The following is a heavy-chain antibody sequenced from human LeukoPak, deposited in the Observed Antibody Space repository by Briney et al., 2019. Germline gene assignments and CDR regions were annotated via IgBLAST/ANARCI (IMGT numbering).Heavy chain of an antibody. CDR2: IYNGGII. J-gene: IGHJ6*03. Sequence: PSETLSLTCTVSGDSISRYYWSWIRQPAGKGLEWIGRIYNGGIITYNSSLKSRVTMSIDTSNNQFSLRLRFVTAADTAVYYCARVFDSGSQAYFYYMDVWGKGTTVIISS. V-gene: IGHV4-4*07. CDR1: GDSISRYY. D-gene: IGHD3-10*01. CDR3: ARVFDSGSQAYFYYMDV.